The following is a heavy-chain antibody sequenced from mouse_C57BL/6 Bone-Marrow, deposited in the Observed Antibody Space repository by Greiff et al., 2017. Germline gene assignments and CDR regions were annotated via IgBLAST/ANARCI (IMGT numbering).Heavy chain of an antibody. V-gene: IGHV5-16*01. CDR1: GFTFSDYY. CDR3: AREGDDYDGFAY. D-gene: IGHD2-4*01. CDR2: INYDASST. Sequence: EVQLVESEGGLVQPGSSMKLSCTASGFTFSDYYMAWVRQVPEKGLELVANINYDASSTYYLDSLKSRFIISRDTAKNILYLQMSSLKSEDTATYYCAREGDDYDGFAYWGQGTLVTVSA. J-gene: IGHJ3*01.